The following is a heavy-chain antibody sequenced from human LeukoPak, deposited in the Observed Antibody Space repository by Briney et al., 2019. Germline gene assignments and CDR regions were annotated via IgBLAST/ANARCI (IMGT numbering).Heavy chain of an antibody. V-gene: IGHV4-4*07. D-gene: IGHD3-22*01. CDR3: ARDRITMIERFFDY. J-gene: IGHJ4*02. CDR1: GGSISSYY. Sequence: SETLSLTCTVSGGSISSYYWNWIRQPAGKGLEWIGRIHTSGNSNYNPSLKSRVTMSVDTSKNQFSLKLSSVTAADTAVYYCARDRITMIERFFDYWGQGTLVTVSS. CDR2: IHTSGNS.